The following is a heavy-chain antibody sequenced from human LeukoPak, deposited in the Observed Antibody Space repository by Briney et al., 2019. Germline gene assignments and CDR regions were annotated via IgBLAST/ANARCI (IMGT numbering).Heavy chain of an antibody. Sequence: GGSLRLSCTGSGFTFSRYTMNWVRQAPGRGLEWVSSISPSGGSTWNADSVKGRFTISRDNARNSVTLQMNSLRADDTAMYYCGRDVLGETGAGGPWGQGVLVTVSS. CDR2: ISPSGGST. CDR1: GFTFSRYT. D-gene: IGHD3-10*01. J-gene: IGHJ5*02. CDR3: GRDVLGETGAGGP. V-gene: IGHV3-21*01.